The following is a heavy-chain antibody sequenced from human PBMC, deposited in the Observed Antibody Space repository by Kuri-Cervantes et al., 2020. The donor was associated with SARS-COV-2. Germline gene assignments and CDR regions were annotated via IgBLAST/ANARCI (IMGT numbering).Heavy chain of an antibody. CDR2: ISYDGSNK. CDR3: ARDLRQQLAYGMDV. V-gene: IGHV3-30*03. J-gene: IGHJ6*02. D-gene: IGHD6-13*01. CDR1: GFTFSSYG. Sequence: GESLKISCAASGFTFSSYGMHWVRQAPGKGLEWVAVISYDGSNKYYADSVKGRFTISRDNSKNTLYLQMNSLRAEDTAVYYCARDLRQQLAYGMDVWGQGTMVTVSS.